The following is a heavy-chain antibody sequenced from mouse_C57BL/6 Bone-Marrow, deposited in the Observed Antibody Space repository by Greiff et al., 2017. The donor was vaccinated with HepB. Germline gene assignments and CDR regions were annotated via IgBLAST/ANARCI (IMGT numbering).Heavy chain of an antibody. J-gene: IGHJ2*01. V-gene: IGHV1-47*01. D-gene: IGHD2-1*01. CDR2: FPPSPYDT. Sequence: VQLQQSGAELVQPGASVPMSCPASGSPFPTSPIEWMKPPPGPSLAWLGPFPPSPYDTKYNENFKGPATLTVEKSSSTVYLELSRLTSDDSAVYYCEDGNYVLYYFDYWGQGTTLTVSS. CDR3: EDGNYVLYYFDY. CDR1: GSPFPTSP.